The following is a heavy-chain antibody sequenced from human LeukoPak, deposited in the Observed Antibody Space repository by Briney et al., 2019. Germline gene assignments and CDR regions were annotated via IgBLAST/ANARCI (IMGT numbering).Heavy chain of an antibody. CDR2: ISYDGSNK. D-gene: IGHD4-11*01. CDR3: ARGRADYSERVYYYYYIDD. V-gene: IGHV3-30*01. Sequence: GGSLRLSCAASGFTFSSYAMHWVRQAPGKGLEWVAVISYDGSNKYYADSVKGRFTISRDNSKNTLYLQMNSLRAEDTAVYYCARGRADYSERVYYYYYIDDWCKGTTVTVSS. CDR1: GFTFSSYA. J-gene: IGHJ6*03.